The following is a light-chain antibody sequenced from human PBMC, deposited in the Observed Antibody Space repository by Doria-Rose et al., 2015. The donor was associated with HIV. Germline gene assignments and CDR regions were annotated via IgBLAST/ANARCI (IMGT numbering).Light chain of an antibody. J-gene: IGKJ1*01. Sequence: TQSPGTLSLTPGERATLSCSASQSSSSTYLACYQQKPGQAPSHLIYDESTSATGIPDRFSASGSGTDFTLTINRLEPEDFALYYRHQYGTSWTFGQGTKVEI. CDR2: DES. CDR3: HQYGTSWT. V-gene: IGKV3-20*01. CDR1: QSSSSTY.